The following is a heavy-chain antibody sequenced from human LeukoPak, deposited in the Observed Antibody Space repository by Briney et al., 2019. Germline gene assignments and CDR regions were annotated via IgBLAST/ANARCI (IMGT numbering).Heavy chain of an antibody. CDR3: LRDRGYSTYDC. Sequence: GVSLRLSCTASGFTFSYYWINWVRQAPGKGLEWVASIKQDGSENGYVDSVKGRFTISSDNAKNSVYLQMNNLRAEDTAVYYCLRDRGYSTYDCWGQGTLVTVSS. J-gene: IGHJ4*02. CDR2: IKQDGSEN. D-gene: IGHD6-13*01. CDR1: GFTFSYYW. V-gene: IGHV3-7*01.